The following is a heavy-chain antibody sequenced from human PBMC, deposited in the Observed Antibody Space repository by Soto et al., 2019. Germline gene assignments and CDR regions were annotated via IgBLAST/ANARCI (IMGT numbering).Heavy chain of an antibody. CDR3: ARGVGAAAEPYYFDY. Sequence: SETLSLTCTVSGGSISSYYWSWIRQPPGKGLEWIGYIYYSGSTNYNPSLKSRVTISVDTSKNQFSLKLSSVTAADTAVYYCARGVGAAAEPYYFDYWGQGTLVTVSS. D-gene: IGHD6-13*01. J-gene: IGHJ4*02. CDR2: IYYSGST. V-gene: IGHV4-59*01. CDR1: GGSISSYY.